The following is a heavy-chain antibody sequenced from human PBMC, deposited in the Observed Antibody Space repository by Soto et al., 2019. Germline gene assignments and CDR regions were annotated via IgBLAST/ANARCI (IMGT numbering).Heavy chain of an antibody. V-gene: IGHV3-30*18. D-gene: IGHD5-12*01. CDR3: GKDQEEMATLSVGH. J-gene: IGHJ4*02. CDR1: GFNCSSFG. CDR2: ISYDGSDE. Sequence: TVGPLRLSCEASGFNCSSFGVRWVRKATGKGLEWVAVISYDGSDENYGDSVKGRFSISRENPKKMVYLQMNSLRAEDTAVYYCGKDQEEMATLSVGHWGQGALVSVSS.